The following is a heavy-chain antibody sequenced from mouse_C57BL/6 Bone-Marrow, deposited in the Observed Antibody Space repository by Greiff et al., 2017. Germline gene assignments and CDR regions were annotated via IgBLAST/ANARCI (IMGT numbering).Heavy chain of an antibody. Sequence: EVQLQQSGPELVKPGASVKISCKASGYSFTGYYMNWVKQSPEKSLEWIGEINPSTGGTTYNQKFKAKATLTVDKSSSTAYMQLKSLTSEDSAVYYCANWDQKDYAMDYWGQGTSVTVSS. CDR3: ANWDQKDYAMDY. D-gene: IGHD4-1*02. J-gene: IGHJ4*01. CDR2: INPSTGGT. CDR1: GYSFTGYY. V-gene: IGHV1-42*01.